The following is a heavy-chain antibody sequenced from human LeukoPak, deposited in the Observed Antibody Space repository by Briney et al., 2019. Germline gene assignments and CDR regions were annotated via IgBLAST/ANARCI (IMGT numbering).Heavy chain of an antibody. Sequence: SETLSLTCTVSGGFISSYYWSWIRQPPGKGLEWIGYIYYSGSTNYNPSLKSRVTISVDTSKNQFSLKLSSVTAADTAVYYCASTKLELLRDYYYGMDVWGQGTTVTVSS. D-gene: IGHD1-7*01. CDR1: GGFISSYY. CDR2: IYYSGST. V-gene: IGHV4-59*08. J-gene: IGHJ6*02. CDR3: ASTKLELLRDYYYGMDV.